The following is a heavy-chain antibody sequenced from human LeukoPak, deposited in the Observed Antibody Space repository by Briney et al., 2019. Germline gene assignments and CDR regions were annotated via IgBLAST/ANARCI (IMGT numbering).Heavy chain of an antibody. V-gene: IGHV3-7*01. CDR3: ANPGIVATRGG. CDR2: IKQHGSEK. D-gene: IGHD5-12*01. CDR1: AFTFSSYW. J-gene: IGHJ4*02. Sequence: GGSLRLSCAAAAFTFSSYWVSWVRQAAGEGLEWVANIKQHGSEKYYVYSVKGRFTISRDNAKNSLYLQMNSLRAEDTAVYYCANPGIVATRGGWGQGTLVTVSS.